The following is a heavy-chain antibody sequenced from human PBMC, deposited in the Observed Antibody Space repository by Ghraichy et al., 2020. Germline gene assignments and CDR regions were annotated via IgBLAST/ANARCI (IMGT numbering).Heavy chain of an antibody. Sequence: GGSLRLSCAPSGLTFSDSAMHWVRQASGKGLEWVGRIRSKANSYATVYAASVKGRFTISRDDSKNTAYLQMNSRKTEDTALYYCTRGYCSGGICYSFDHWGQGTLVTVSS. CDR3: TRGYCSGGICYSFDH. CDR2: IRSKANSYAT. V-gene: IGHV3-73*01. CDR1: GLTFSDSA. J-gene: IGHJ4*02. D-gene: IGHD2-15*01.